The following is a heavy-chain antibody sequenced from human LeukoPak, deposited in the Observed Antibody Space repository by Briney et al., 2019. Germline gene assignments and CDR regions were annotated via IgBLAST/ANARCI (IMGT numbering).Heavy chain of an antibody. CDR3: ASATMVVTPGAFDI. D-gene: IGHD4-23*01. V-gene: IGHV4-59*01. CDR2: IYYSGST. J-gene: IGHJ3*02. Sequence: SETLSLTCTVSGGSISSYYWSWIRQPPGKGLEWIGYIYYSGSTNYNPSLKSRVTISVDTSKNQFSLKLRSVTAADTAVYYSASATMVVTPGAFDIWGQGTMVTVSS. CDR1: GGSISSYY.